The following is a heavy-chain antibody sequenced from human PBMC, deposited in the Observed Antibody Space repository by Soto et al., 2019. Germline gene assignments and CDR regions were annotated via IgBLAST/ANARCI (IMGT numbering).Heavy chain of an antibody. D-gene: IGHD2-2*01. CDR1: RFTFNDYA. J-gene: IGHJ6*02. Sequence: QVQLVESGGGVVQPGRSLRLSCAASRFTFNDYAMHWVRQAPGKGLEWVAVISYGSNKYYATSVKGRFTISRDNSKNTLYMQLNSLIPEETAVYYCARDGLRSTWREDYYYAMDVWGQGTTVTVSS. V-gene: IGHV3-30-3*01. CDR2: ISYGSNK. CDR3: ARDGLRSTWREDYYYAMDV.